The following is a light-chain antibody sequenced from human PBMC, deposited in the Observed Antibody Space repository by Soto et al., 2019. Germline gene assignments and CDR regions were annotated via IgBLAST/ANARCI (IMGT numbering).Light chain of an antibody. V-gene: IGKV1-33*01. CDR2: DAS. Sequence: DIQMTQSPSSLSASVGDRVTITCQASQDISRYLSWHQQKPGKAPQLLIHDASNLEPGVPSRFTGSGSGTDFAFTISSLQPEDIGTYYCQRYDNLPFTFGQGTRLEIK. J-gene: IGKJ2*01. CDR1: QDISRY. CDR3: QRYDNLPFT.